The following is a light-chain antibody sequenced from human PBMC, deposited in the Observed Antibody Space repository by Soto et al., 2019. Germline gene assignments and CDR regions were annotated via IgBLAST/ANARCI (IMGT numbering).Light chain of an antibody. CDR2: DAS. V-gene: IGKV1-5*01. CDR3: QQYSSFST. Sequence: DIQMTQSPSTLSAFVGDRVTITCRASQSIGRWLAWYQQKPGKAPKLLIYDASSLESGAPSRFSGSGSGTEFTLTISSLKPDDFATYYRQQYSSFSTFGQGTKVDIK. CDR1: QSIGRW. J-gene: IGKJ1*01.